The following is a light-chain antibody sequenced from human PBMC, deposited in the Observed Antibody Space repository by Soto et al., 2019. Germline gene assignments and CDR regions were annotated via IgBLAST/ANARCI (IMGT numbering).Light chain of an antibody. CDR3: QQYGRP. J-gene: IGKJ1*01. CDR1: QSVTSDY. Sequence: EIVLTQSPCTLSFSPGERATLSCRASQSVTSDYLAWYQQKPGQAPRLLIHGASSRATGIPDRFSGSGSGTDFTLTISRLEPEDFAVYYCQQYGRPFGQGTKVDIK. V-gene: IGKV3-20*01. CDR2: GAS.